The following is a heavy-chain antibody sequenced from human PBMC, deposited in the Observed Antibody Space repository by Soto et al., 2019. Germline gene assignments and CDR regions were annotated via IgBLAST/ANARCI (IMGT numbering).Heavy chain of an antibody. CDR2: INTGNGNT. CDR3: ARDLGGWTDY. Sequence: GASVKVSCKASGYTFTSYTLHWVRQAPGQRLEWMGWINTGNGNTKYSQKFQGRVTITRDTSASTAYMELSSLRSEDTAVYYCARDLGGWTDYWGQGTLGTGSS. J-gene: IGHJ4*02. D-gene: IGHD2-15*01. CDR1: GYTFTSYT. V-gene: IGHV1-3*04.